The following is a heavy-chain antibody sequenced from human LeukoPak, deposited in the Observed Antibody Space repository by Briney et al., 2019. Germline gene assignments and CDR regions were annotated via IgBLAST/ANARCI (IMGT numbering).Heavy chain of an antibody. V-gene: IGHV1-18*01. CDR2: ISAYNGNT. D-gene: IGHD3-3*01. J-gene: IGHJ4*02. Sequence: ASVKVSCRASGYTFTSYGISWVRQAPGQGLEWMGWISAYNGNTNYAQKLQGRVTMTTDTSTSTAYMELRSLRSDDTAVYYCARSAKGAYYDFWSGYSSNDYWGQGTLVTVSS. CDR1: GYTFTSYG. CDR3: ARSAKGAYYDFWSGYSSNDY.